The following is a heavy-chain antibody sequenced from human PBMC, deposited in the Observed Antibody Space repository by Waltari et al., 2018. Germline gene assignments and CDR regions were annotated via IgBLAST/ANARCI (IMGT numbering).Heavy chain of an antibody. CDR1: GFTFGGFW. J-gene: IGHJ6*02. D-gene: IGHD3-16*01. CDR3: VRDDDGGMGAV. Sequence: EGQLVESGGGLVQPGGSLRLSCAASGFTFGGFWMSWVRQAPGKGLEWVANIYQDGTVTNYVDSVKGRFTTSRDNARNSLYLQMNSLRVDDTAVYYCVRDDDGGMGAVWGQGTTVTVSS. CDR2: IYQDGTVT. V-gene: IGHV3-7*01.